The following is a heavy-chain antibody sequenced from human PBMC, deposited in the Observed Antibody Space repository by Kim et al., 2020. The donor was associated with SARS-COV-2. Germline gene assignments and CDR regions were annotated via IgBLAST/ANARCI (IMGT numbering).Heavy chain of an antibody. Sequence: SVKVSCKASGGTFSSYAISWVRQAPGQGLEWMGGIIPIFGTANYAQKFQGRVTITADESTSTAYMELSSLRSENTAVYYCARGTAYGYVGYYYYYGMDVWGQGTTVTVSS. CDR2: IIPIFGTA. CDR1: GGTFSSYA. J-gene: IGHJ6*02. CDR3: ARGTAYGYVGYYYYYGMDV. V-gene: IGHV1-69*13. D-gene: IGHD5-18*01.